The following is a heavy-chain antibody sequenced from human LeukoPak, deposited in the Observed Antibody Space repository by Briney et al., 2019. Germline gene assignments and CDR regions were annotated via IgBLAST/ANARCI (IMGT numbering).Heavy chain of an antibody. CDR1: GGTFSSYA. Sequence: SVKVSCKASGGTFSSYAISWVRQAPGQGLEWMGRIIPILGIANYAQKFQGRVTITADKSTSTAYMELSSLRSEDTAVYYCARAPYYYDSSGYSDYWGQGTLVTVSS. V-gene: IGHV1-69*04. CDR2: IIPILGIA. CDR3: ARAPYYYDSSGYSDY. J-gene: IGHJ4*02. D-gene: IGHD3-22*01.